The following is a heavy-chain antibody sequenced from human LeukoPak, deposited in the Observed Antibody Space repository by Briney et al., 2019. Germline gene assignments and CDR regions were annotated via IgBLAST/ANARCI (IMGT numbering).Heavy chain of an antibody. D-gene: IGHD1-1*01. Sequence: PSETLSLTCAVYGGSFSGYYWSWIRQPPGKGLEWIGEINHSGSTNYNPSLKSRVTISVDTSKNQFSLKLSSVTAADTAVYYCAREGRQLERRGNYYYYGMDVWGKGTTVTVSS. V-gene: IGHV4-34*01. CDR1: GGSFSGYY. CDR2: INHSGST. CDR3: AREGRQLERRGNYYYYGMDV. J-gene: IGHJ6*04.